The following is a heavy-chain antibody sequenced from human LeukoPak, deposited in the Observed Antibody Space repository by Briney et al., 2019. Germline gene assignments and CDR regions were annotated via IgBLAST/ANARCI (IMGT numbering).Heavy chain of an antibody. Sequence: GGSLRLSCAASGFAFSSYSMNWVRQAPGKGLEWVSSFSSSSSYIYYADSVKGRFTISRDNAKNSLYLQMNSLRAEDTAVYYCARDVYGDYGSTEYFQHWGQGTLVTVSS. J-gene: IGHJ1*01. CDR1: GFAFSSYS. CDR3: ARDVYGDYGSTEYFQH. CDR2: FSSSSSYI. D-gene: IGHD4-17*01. V-gene: IGHV3-21*01.